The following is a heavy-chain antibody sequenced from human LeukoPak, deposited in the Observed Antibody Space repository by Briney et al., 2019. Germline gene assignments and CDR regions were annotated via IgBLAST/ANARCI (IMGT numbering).Heavy chain of an antibody. J-gene: IGHJ4*02. CDR3: ARDPPAVAANTYG. CDR2: IYSGGST. V-gene: IGHV3-66*01. Sequence: TGGSLRLSCAASGFTFSSYWMHWVRQAPGKGLEWVSLIYSGGSTHYADSVKGRFTISRDNSKNTLYLQMNSLRVDDTAVYYCARDPPAVAANTYGWGQGTLVTVSS. D-gene: IGHD6-6*01. CDR1: GFTFSSYW.